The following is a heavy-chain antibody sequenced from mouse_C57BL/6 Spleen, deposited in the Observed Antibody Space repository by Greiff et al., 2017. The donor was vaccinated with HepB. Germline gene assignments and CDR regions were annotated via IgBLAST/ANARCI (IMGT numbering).Heavy chain of an antibody. V-gene: IGHV1-50*01. D-gene: IGHD1-1*01. J-gene: IGHJ3*01. CDR2: IDPSDSYT. Sequence: VQLQQPGAELVKPGASVKLSCKASGYTFTSYWMQWVKQRPGQGLEWIGEIDPSDSYTNYNQKFKGKATLTVDTSSSTAYMQLSSLTSEDSAVYYCARMGRDGSSPSWFAYWGQGTLVTVSA. CDR1: GYTFTSYW. CDR3: ARMGRDGSSPSWFAY.